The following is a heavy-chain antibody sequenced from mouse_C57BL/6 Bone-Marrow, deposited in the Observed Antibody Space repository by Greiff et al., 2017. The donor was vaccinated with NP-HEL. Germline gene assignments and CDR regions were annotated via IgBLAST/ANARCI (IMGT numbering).Heavy chain of an antibody. CDR2: IDTSDSYT. V-gene: IGHV1-50*01. D-gene: IGHD1-1*01. CDR1: GYTFTSYW. J-gene: IGHJ2*01. Sequence: QVQLQQSGAELVKPGASVKLSCKASGYTFTSYWMQWVKQRPGQGLEWIGEIDTSDSYTNYNQKFKGKATLTVDTSSSTAYMQLSSLTSEDSAVYYCARERTVVPLYYWGQGTTLTVSS. CDR3: ARERTVVPLYY.